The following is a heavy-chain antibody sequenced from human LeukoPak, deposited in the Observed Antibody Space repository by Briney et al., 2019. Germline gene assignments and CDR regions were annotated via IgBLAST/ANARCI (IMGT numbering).Heavy chain of an antibody. V-gene: IGHV1-46*01. Sequence: ASVKVSCKASGYTFTSYYMHWVRQAPGQGLEWMGIINPSGGSTSYAQKFQGRVTMTRDMPTSTVYMELSSLRSEDTAVYYCARDLSTDRVVNPYWGQGTLVTVSS. CDR3: ARDLSTDRVVNPY. CDR1: GYTFTSYY. CDR2: INPSGGST. J-gene: IGHJ4*02. D-gene: IGHD3-3*01.